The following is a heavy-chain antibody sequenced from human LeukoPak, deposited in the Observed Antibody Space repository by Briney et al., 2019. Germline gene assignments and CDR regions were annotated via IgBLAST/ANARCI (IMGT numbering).Heavy chain of an antibody. J-gene: IGHJ4*02. CDR3: ARAYSSGWYVPIDY. CDR2: ISGSGGST. CDR1: GFTFSSYA. D-gene: IGHD6-19*01. V-gene: IGHV3-23*01. Sequence: GGSLRLSCAASGFTFSSYAMSWVRQAPGKGLEWVSAISGSGGSTYYADSVKGRFTISRDNSKNTLYLQMNSLRAEDTAVYYCARAYSSGWYVPIDYWGQGTLVTVSS.